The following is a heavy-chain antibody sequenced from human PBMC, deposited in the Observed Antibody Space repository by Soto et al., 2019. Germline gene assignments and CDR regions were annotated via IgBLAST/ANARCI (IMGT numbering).Heavy chain of an antibody. D-gene: IGHD2-2*01. CDR3: ARGLRSTHFDY. CDR1: GGSFSGYY. V-gene: IGHV4-34*01. Sequence: SETLSLTCAVYGGSFSGYYWSWIRQPPGKGLEWIGEINHSGSTNYNPSLKSRVTISVDTSKNQFSLKLSSVTAADTAVYYCARGLRSTHFDYWGQGTLVTVSS. J-gene: IGHJ4*02. CDR2: INHSGST.